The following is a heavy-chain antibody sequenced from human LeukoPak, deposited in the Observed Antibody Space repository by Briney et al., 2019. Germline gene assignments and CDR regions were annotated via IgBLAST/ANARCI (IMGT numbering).Heavy chain of an antibody. Sequence: ASVKVSCKSSGGTFSSYALSWVRQAPGQGLEWMGGFIPIFGRVNYAQKFQGRVTITTDEPTSTAYMELRSLRSKDTAVYFCARGVFGADDVFDIWGQGAMVTVSS. J-gene: IGHJ3*02. CDR1: GGTFSSYA. CDR2: FIPIFGRV. D-gene: IGHD3-10*01. CDR3: ARGVFGADDVFDI. V-gene: IGHV1-69*05.